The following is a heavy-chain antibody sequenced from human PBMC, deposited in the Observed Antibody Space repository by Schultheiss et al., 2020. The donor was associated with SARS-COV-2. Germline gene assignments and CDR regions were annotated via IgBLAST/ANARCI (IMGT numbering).Heavy chain of an antibody. CDR3: ARSYDDYYYYYYMDV. V-gene: IGHV3-7*01. Sequence: GGSLRLSCAASGFTFSSYWMSWVRQAPGKGLEWVANIKQDGSEKYYVDSVKGRFTISRDNAKNSLYLQMNRLRAEDTAVYYCARSYDDYYYYYYMDVWGKGTTVTGSS. J-gene: IGHJ6*03. CDR2: IKQDGSEK. CDR1: GFTFSSYW. D-gene: IGHD3-3*01.